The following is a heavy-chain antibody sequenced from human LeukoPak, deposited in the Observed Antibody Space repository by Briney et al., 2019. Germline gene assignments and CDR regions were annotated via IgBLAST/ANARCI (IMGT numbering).Heavy chain of an antibody. D-gene: IGHD4-17*01. Sequence: SGPTLVKPTQTLTLTCTFSGFSLSTSGVGVGWIRQHPGKALEWLALIYWNDDKRYSPSLKSRLTITKDTSKNQVVLTMTNMDPVDTATYYCAHSSWGFTRAGDYVDGWFDPWGQGTLVTVSS. J-gene: IGHJ5*02. V-gene: IGHV2-5*01. CDR1: GFSLSTSGVG. CDR3: AHSSWGFTRAGDYVDGWFDP. CDR2: IYWNDDK.